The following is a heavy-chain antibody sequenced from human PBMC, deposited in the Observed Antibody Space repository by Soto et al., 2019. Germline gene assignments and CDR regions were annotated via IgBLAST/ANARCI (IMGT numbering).Heavy chain of an antibody. CDR2: IWYDGSNK. J-gene: IGHJ6*03. CDR3: ARETIAARPLYYYYYYMDV. Sequence: GGSLRLSCAASGFTFSSYGMHWVRQAPGKGLEWVAVIWYDGSNKYYADSVKGRFTISSDNSKNTLYLQMNSLRAEDTAVDYCARETIAARPLYYYYYYMDVWGKGTTVTVSS. V-gene: IGHV3-33*01. CDR1: GFTFSSYG. D-gene: IGHD6-6*01.